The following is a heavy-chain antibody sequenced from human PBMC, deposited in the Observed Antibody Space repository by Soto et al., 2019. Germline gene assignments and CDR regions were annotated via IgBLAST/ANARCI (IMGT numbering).Heavy chain of an antibody. CDR1: GGSISSYY. D-gene: IGHD3-10*01. V-gene: IGHV4-59*01. J-gene: IGHJ5*02. CDR3: ARHDESTMVRGVISWFDP. Sequence: SETLSLTCTVSGGSISSYYWSWIRRPPGKGLEWIGYIYYSGSTNYNPSLKSRVTISVDTSKNQFSLKLSSVTAADTAVYYCARHDESTMVRGVISWFDPWGQGTLVTVSS. CDR2: IYYSGST.